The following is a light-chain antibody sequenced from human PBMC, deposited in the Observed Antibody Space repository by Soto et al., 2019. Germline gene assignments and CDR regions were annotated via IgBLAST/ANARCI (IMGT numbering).Light chain of an antibody. CDR1: QGFSSY. CDR3: QQYGRSPDT. V-gene: IGKV3-20*01. CDR2: HAS. Sequence: IVLTHCAASLSLSPGEGATLSCRASQGFSSYFAWYQQKPGQAPRLLIYHASSRATGISDRFSGSGCGTDFTLTISRLGSEDFAVYYCQQYGRSPDTFGQGTKV. J-gene: IGKJ2*01.